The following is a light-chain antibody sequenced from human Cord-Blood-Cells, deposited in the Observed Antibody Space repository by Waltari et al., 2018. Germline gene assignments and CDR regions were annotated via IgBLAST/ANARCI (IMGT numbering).Light chain of an antibody. J-gene: IGKJ5*01. V-gene: IGKV1-39*01. CDR3: QQSYSTPIT. Sequence: DIQMTDSPSSLSASVGERDTLTCRASQSISSYLNWYQQKPGKAPKLLIYAASSLQSGVPSRFSGSGSGTDFTLTISSLQPEDFATYYCQQSYSTPITFGQGTRLEIK. CDR1: QSISSY. CDR2: AAS.